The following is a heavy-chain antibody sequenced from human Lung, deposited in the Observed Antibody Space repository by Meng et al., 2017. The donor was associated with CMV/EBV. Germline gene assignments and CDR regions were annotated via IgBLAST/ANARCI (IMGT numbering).Heavy chain of an antibody. Sequence: SETLSLXCTISGYSIITSYFWGWVRQPPGKGLEWIGSIFHGGTVYYNPSLKSRVTISLDTSKNQFSLRLVSVTAADAAVCYIARERDYYYYMDFLGRGTTVTVSS. CDR3: ARERDYYYYMDF. V-gene: IGHV4-38-2*02. CDR1: GYSIITSYF. J-gene: IGHJ6*02. CDR2: IFHGGTV.